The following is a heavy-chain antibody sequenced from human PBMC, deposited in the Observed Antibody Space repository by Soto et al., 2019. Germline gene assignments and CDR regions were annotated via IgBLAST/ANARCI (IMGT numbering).Heavy chain of an antibody. V-gene: IGHV1-69*01. D-gene: IGHD1-26*01. CDR1: GGTFSSYS. CDR2: IIAFFGTA. J-gene: IGHJ4*02. CDR3: ARDGGRHSGGIDY. Sequence: QVQLVQSGAEVKKPGSSVKVSCKASGGTFSSYSINWVRQAPGQGLEWMGEIIAFFGTANYAQTYQGRVTRTADESTSTAYMELRSLRSEDTTVYYCARDGGRHSGGIDYWGQGTLVTVSS.